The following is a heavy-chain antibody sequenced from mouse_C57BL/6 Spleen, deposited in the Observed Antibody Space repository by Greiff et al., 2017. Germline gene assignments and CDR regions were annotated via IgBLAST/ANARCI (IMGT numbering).Heavy chain of an antibody. Sequence: VQLQQSVAELVRPGASVKLSCTASGFNIKNTYMHWVKQRPEQGLEWIGRIDPANGNTKYAPKFQGKATITADSSSNTAYLQLSSLTSEDTAIYYCARNYYGSSSWFAYWGQGTLVTVSA. J-gene: IGHJ3*01. CDR3: ARNYYGSSSWFAY. CDR1: GFNIKNTY. D-gene: IGHD1-1*01. CDR2: IDPANGNT. V-gene: IGHV14-3*01.